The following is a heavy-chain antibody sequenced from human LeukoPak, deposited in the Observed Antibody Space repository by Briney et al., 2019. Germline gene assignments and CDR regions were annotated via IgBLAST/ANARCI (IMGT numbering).Heavy chain of an antibody. CDR3: ARVLLVTPVAAFDV. CDR1: GGAISGYY. V-gene: IGHV4-34*01. Sequence: SETLSLTCTVSGGAISGYYWSWIRQPPGKGLEWIGQIDHSGSTNFNPSLKSRVTMSVDTTKKRVSPNLNSVTAADTAVYYCARVLLVTPVAAFDVWGQGTMVAVSS. D-gene: IGHD4-23*01. CDR2: IDHSGST. J-gene: IGHJ3*01.